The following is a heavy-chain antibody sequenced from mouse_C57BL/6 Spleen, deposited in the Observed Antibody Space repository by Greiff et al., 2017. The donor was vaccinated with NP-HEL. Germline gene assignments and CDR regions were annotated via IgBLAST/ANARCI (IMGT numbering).Heavy chain of an antibody. V-gene: IGHV5-6*01. Sequence: EVQLVESGGDLVKPGGSLKLSCAASGFTFSSYGMSWVRQTPDQRLEWVATISSGGSYTYYPDSVKGRFTISRDNAKNTLYLQLSSLKSEDTAMYYCARHYYGSSFFAYWGQGTLVTVSA. D-gene: IGHD1-1*01. CDR2: ISSGGSYT. CDR1: GFTFSSYG. J-gene: IGHJ3*01. CDR3: ARHYYGSSFFAY.